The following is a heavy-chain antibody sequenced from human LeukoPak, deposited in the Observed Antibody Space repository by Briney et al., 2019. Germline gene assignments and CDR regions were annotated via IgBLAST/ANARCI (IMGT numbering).Heavy chain of an antibody. CDR2: IYYSGSS. J-gene: IGHJ5*02. D-gene: IGHD3-3*01. V-gene: IGHV4-59*01. CDR3: ARGITIFGVVIRFDP. Sequence: PSETLSLTCTVPGGSISSYYWSWIRQPPGEGLEWIGYIYYSGSSNYNPPLKSRVTISVDTSKNQFSLKLSSVTAADTAVYYCARGITIFGVVIRFDPWGQGTLVTVSS. CDR1: GGSISSYY.